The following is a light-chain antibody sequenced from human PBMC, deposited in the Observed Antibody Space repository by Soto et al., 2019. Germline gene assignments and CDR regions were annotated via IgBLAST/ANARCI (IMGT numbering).Light chain of an antibody. V-gene: IGKV1-9*01. CDR1: QGLSSD. J-gene: IGKJ5*01. CDR2: AAS. CDR3: QQLNIYPIT. Sequence: DIQLTQSPSFLSASVGDRVTITCRASQGLSSDLAWYQQKPGKAPKLLIYAASTLQSGVPSRFSGSGSGTEFTLTISSLHPEDFATYYCQQLNIYPITFGQGTRLEIK.